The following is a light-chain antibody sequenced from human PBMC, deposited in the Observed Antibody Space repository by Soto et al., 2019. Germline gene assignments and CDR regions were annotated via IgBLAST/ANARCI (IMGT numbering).Light chain of an antibody. CDR1: QNINTW. CDR3: QQYHSYPWT. V-gene: IGKV1-5*01. Sequence: DRQMTQSPSTLSSSLGDRVTITCRASQNINTWLAWYQQKPGKAPQLLIYDASSLESGVPSRFSGRGSGTEFTLTISSLQPDDFATYYCQQYHSYPWTFGQGTKVDIK. J-gene: IGKJ1*01. CDR2: DAS.